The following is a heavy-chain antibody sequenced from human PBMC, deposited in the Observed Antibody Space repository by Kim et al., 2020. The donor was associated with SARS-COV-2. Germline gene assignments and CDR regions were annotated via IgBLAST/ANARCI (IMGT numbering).Heavy chain of an antibody. CDR2: ISSSGSTI. Sequence: GGSLRLSCAASGFTFSSYEMNWVRQAPGKGLEWVSYISSSGSTIYYADSVKGRFTISRDNAKNSLYLQMNSLRAEDTAVYYCARGYYGSGRSPIDLWGRGTLVTVSS. D-gene: IGHD3-10*01. J-gene: IGHJ2*01. V-gene: IGHV3-48*03. CDR1: GFTFSSYE. CDR3: ARGYYGSGRSPIDL.